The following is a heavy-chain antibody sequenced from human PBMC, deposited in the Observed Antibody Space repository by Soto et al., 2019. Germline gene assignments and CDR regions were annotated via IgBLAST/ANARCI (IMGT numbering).Heavy chain of an antibody. CDR2: ISNDGNTK. CDR1: GFTFSSYG. J-gene: IGHJ6*02. V-gene: IGHV3-30*18. D-gene: IGHD4-4*01. Sequence: PGGSLRLSCAASGFTFSSYGIHWVRQAPGKGLQWVAVISNDGNTKYYADSVKGRFTVSRDSSKTTLYLQMNSLRAEDTAVYYCAKDINYRHYYYGMDVWGQGTTVTVSS. CDR3: AKDINYRHYYYGMDV.